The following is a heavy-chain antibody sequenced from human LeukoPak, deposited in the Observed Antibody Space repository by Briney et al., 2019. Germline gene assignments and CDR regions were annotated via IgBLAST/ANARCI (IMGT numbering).Heavy chain of an antibody. CDR2: IYYSGST. J-gene: IGHJ4*02. Sequence: PSETLSLACTVSGGSISSGGYYWSWIRQHPGKGLEWIGYIYYSGSTYYNPPLKSRVTISVDTSKNQFSLKLSSVTAADTAVYYCARDSGSYTNYFDYWGQGTLVTVSS. V-gene: IGHV4-31*03. CDR3: ARDSGSYTNYFDY. D-gene: IGHD1-26*01. CDR1: GGSISSGGYY.